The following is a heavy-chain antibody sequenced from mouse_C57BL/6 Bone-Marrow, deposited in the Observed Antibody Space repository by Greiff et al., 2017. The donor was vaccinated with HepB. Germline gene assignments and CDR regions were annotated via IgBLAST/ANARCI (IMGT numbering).Heavy chain of an antibody. CDR2: IYPGSGST. Sequence: QVQLQQPGAELVKPGASVKMSCKASGYTFTSYWITWVKQRPGQGLEWIGDIYPGSGSTNYNEKFKSKATLTVDTSSSTAYMQLSSLTSEDSAVYYCTLITTVEDYFDYWGRGTTLTVSA. CDR3: TLITTVEDYFDY. J-gene: IGHJ2*01. V-gene: IGHV1-55*01. D-gene: IGHD1-1*01. CDR1: GYTFTSYW.